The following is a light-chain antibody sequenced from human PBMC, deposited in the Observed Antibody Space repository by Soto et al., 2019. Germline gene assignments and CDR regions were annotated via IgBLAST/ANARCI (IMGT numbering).Light chain of an antibody. J-gene: IGLJ3*02. V-gene: IGLV1-40*03. CDR2: GNT. CDR3: QSYDRSLSGWV. CDR1: SSNIGANFD. Sequence: QAVVTQPPSVSGAPGQRVTISCTGSSSNIGANFDVHWYHQLPGTAPKLLIYGNTNRPSGVPDRFSGSKSGASASLAITGLQAEDEADYYCQSYDRSLSGWVFGGGTKVTVL.